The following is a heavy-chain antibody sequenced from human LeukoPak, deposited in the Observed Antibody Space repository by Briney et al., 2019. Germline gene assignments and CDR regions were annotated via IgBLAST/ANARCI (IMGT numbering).Heavy chain of an antibody. V-gene: IGHV4-59*01. CDR3: ARRSSSWKNWFDP. CDR1: GGSIDSNS. D-gene: IGHD6-13*01. CDR2: IYYSGTI. Sequence: SETLSLTCTVSGGSIDSNSWTWIRQPPGKGLEWIGYIYYSGTINYNPSLKSRVTMSVDMSKNQFSLKLSSVTAADTAVYYCARRSSSWKNWFDPWGQGTLVTVSS. J-gene: IGHJ5*02.